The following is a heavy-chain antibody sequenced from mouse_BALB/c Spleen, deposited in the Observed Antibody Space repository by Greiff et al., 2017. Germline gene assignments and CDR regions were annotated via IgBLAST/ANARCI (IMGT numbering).Heavy chain of an antibody. CDR3: ARGDYYYGSSYGFAY. V-gene: IGHV1-63*01. D-gene: IGHD1-1*01. J-gene: IGHJ3*01. CDR2: IYPGSGNT. Sequence: QVQLKESGAELVRPGTSVKISCKASGYAFTNYWLGWVKQRPGHGLEWIGDIYPGSGNTYYNEKFKGKATLTADKSSSTAYMQLSSLTSEDSAVYFCARGDYYYGSSYGFAYWGQGTLVTVSA. CDR1: GYAFTNYW.